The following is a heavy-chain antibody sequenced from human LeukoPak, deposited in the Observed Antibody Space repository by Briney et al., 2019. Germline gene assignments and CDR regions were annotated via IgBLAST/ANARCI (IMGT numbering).Heavy chain of an antibody. D-gene: IGHD6-13*01. J-gene: IGHJ1*01. Sequence: PSQSLSLTCSVSGGSISAYSCGWIRPPPGERREWGGYVYQSGSTYYDPSLKSRVTISVDTSKNQFSLKLSSVTAADTAVYYCARDLVGYSHGFFHYWGQGTLVTVSS. CDR2: VYQSGST. CDR3: ARDLVGYSHGFFHY. CDR1: GGSISAYS. V-gene: IGHV4-59*12.